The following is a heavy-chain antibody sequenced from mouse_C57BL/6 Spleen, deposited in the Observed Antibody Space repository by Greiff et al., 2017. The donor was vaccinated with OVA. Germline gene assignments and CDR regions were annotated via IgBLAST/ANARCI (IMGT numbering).Heavy chain of an antibody. CDR3: ARSVEYYFDY. CDR2: IDPSDSYT. D-gene: IGHD1-1*02. J-gene: IGHJ2*01. Sequence: QVQLQQPGAELVMPGASVKLSCKASGYTFTSYWMHWVKQRPGQGLEWIGEIDPSDSYTNYNQKFKGKSTLTVDKSSSNAYMQLSSLTSEDSAVDYCARSVEYYFDYWGQGTTLTVSS. CDR1: GYTFTSYW. V-gene: IGHV1-69*01.